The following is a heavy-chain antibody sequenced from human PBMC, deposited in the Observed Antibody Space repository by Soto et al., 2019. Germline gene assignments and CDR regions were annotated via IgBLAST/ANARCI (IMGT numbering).Heavy chain of an antibody. Sequence: PSETLSLTCTVSGGSISSYYWSWIRQPPGKGLEWIGYIYYSGSTNYNPSLKSRLTISVDTSKNQFSLKLSSVTAADTAVYYCARVGVAAGTYYYYGMDVWGQGTTVTVSS. J-gene: IGHJ6*02. CDR2: IYYSGST. CDR1: GGSISSYY. V-gene: IGHV4-59*01. CDR3: ARVGVAAGTYYYYGMDV. D-gene: IGHD6-13*01.